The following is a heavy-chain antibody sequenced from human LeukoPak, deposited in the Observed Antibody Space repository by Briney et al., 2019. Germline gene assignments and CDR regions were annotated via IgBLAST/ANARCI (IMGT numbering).Heavy chain of an antibody. CDR1: GHSFSNYW. CDR3: ARLVSGVGNWFDP. Sequence: PGESLKISCKASGHSFSNYWIGWVRQVPGRGLEWMGIIYPGDSDTRYSPSFQGQVTLSADKSISTAYLQWSSLKASDTAMYYCARLVSGVGNWFDPWGQGTLVTVSS. V-gene: IGHV5-51*01. D-gene: IGHD1-26*01. J-gene: IGHJ5*02. CDR2: IYPGDSDT.